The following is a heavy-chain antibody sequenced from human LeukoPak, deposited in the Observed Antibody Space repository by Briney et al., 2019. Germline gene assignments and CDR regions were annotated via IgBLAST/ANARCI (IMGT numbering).Heavy chain of an antibody. CDR2: IYYSGST. CDR3: ARGQSGDPDAFDI. Sequence: SETLSLTCTVSGGSISTYYWSWIRQPPGKGLEWIGNIYYSGSTIYNPSLKSRVTISVDTSKNQFSLKLSSVTAADTAVYYCARGQSGDPDAFDIWGQGTMVTVSS. V-gene: IGHV4-59*01. CDR1: GGSISTYY. J-gene: IGHJ3*02. D-gene: IGHD7-27*01.